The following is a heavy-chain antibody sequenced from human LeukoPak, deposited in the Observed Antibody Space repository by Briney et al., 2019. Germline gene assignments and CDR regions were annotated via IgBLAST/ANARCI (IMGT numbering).Heavy chain of an antibody. CDR2: IYYSGST. D-gene: IGHD2-15*01. Sequence: SETLSLTCTVSGGSISSYYWSWIRQPPGKGLEWIGYIYYSGSTNYNPSLKSRVTISVDTSKNQFSLKLSSVTAADTAVYYCARHSVDCSGGSCYVQYYYGMGVWGQGTTVTVSS. J-gene: IGHJ6*02. V-gene: IGHV4-59*08. CDR3: ARHSVDCSGGSCYVQYYYGMGV. CDR1: GGSISSYY.